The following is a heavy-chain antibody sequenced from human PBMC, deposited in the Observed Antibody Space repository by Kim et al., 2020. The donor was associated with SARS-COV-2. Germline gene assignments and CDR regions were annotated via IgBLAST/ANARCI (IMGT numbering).Heavy chain of an antibody. CDR3: AKDWSSSWPYNWFAP. V-gene: IGHV3-23*01. J-gene: IGHJ5*02. Sequence: GGSLRLSCAASGFTFSSYAMSWVRQAPGKGLEWVSAISGSGGSTYYADAVKGRFTISRDNSKNTLYLQMNSLRAEDTAVYYCAKDWSSSWPYNWFAPWGQGSLVTVSS. D-gene: IGHD6-13*01. CDR2: ISGSGGST. CDR1: GFTFSSYA.